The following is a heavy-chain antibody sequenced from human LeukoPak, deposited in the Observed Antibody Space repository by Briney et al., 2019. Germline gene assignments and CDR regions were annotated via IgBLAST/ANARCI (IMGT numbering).Heavy chain of an antibody. CDR3: AREHSSGWYEAY. CDR1: AFTCSSHG. Sequence: GGSLRLYYAASAFTCSSHGMNWVRQAPGEGLEWVSGIRGDRVTTYYADSVKGRFTISRDNAKNSLYLQMNSLRAEDTAVYYCAREHSSGWYEAYWGQGTLVTVSS. CDR2: IRGDRVTT. D-gene: IGHD6-19*01. V-gene: IGHV3-23*01. J-gene: IGHJ4*02.